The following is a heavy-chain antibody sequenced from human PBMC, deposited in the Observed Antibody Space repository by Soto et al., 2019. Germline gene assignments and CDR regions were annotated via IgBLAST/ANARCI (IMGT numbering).Heavy chain of an antibody. CDR2: ISASGATT. J-gene: IGHJ4*02. V-gene: IGHV3-23*01. D-gene: IGHD2-2*02. CDR3: AKMGAYTTSAIDY. CDR1: GFTLSSYA. Sequence: GGSLRLSCSGSGFTLSSYAMSWVRQAPGKGLEWVSAISASGATTYYTDSVKGRFTISRDNSKNTMYVQMNSLRAEDTAVYYCAKMGAYTTSAIDYWGQGTLVTVSS.